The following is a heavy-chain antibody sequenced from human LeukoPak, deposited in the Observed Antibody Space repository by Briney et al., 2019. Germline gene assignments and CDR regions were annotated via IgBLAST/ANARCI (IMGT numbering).Heavy chain of an antibody. CDR1: GGSISSSSYY. CDR2: IYYSGST. J-gene: IGHJ5*02. D-gene: IGHD3-22*01. CDR3: ARHECYYDSSGCNWFDP. Sequence: SSETLSLTCTVSGGSISSSSYYWGGIRQPPGKGLEWIGSIYYSGSTYYNPSLKSRVTISVDTSKNQFSLKLSSVTAADTAVYYCARHECYYDSSGCNWFDPWGQGTLVTVSS. V-gene: IGHV4-39*01.